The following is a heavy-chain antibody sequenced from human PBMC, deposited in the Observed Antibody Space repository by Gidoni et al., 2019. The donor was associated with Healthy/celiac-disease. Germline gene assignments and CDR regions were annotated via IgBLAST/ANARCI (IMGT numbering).Heavy chain of an antibody. Sequence: QLQLQESGPGLVKPSETLSLTCTVPGGSISSSSYYWGWIRQPPGKGLEWIGSIYYSGSTYYNPSLKSRVTISVDTSKNQFSLKLSSVTAADTAVYYCASSLISKIAAAGMRTRGDYYYYGMDVWGQGTTVTVSS. V-gene: IGHV4-39*01. J-gene: IGHJ6*02. CDR2: IYYSGST. D-gene: IGHD6-13*01. CDR1: GGSISSSSYY. CDR3: ASSLISKIAAAGMRTRGDYYYYGMDV.